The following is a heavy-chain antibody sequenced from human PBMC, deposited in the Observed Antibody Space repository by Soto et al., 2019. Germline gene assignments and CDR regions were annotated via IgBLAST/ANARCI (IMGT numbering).Heavy chain of an antibody. CDR2: ISSNGGST. J-gene: IGHJ6*03. D-gene: IGHD2-2*01. CDR3: AREGADIVVVPAKEYYYYMDV. Sequence: GGFLRLSCAASGVTFSSYAMHWVRQAPGKGLEYVSAISSNGGSTYYANSVKGRFTISRDNSKNTLYLQMGSLRAEDMAVYYCAREGADIVVVPAKEYYYYMDVWGKGTTVTVSS. CDR1: GVTFSSYA. V-gene: IGHV3-64*01.